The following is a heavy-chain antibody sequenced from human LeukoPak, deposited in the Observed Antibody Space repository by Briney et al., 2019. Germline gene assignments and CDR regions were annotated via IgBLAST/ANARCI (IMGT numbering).Heavy chain of an antibody. V-gene: IGHV3-7*03. CDR1: GFTFSSYW. J-gene: IGHJ4*02. CDR3: AREYSSSWYNSPPYYFDY. Sequence: GGSLRLSCAASGFTFSSYWMSWVRQAPGKGLEWVANIKQDGSEKYYVDSVKGRFTISRDNAKNSLYLQMNSLGAEDTAVYYCAREYSSSWYNSPPYYFDYWGQGTLVTVSS. D-gene: IGHD6-13*01. CDR2: IKQDGSEK.